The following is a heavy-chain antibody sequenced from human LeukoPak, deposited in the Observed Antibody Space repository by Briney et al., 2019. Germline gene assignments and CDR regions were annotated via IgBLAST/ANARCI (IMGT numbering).Heavy chain of an antibody. CDR3: AKWGDYDVLTGYYVSDY. V-gene: IGHV3-23*01. Sequence: GGSLRLSCVASGFTFSNYAMSWVRQAPGKGLEWVSTITGSGGNTYYADSVQGRFTISSDNSNNTEFPQMNTLRAEDTAVYYCAKWGDYDVLTGYYVSDYSGPGTLVSPSP. CDR2: ITGSGGNT. CDR1: GFTFSNYA. D-gene: IGHD3-9*01. J-gene: IGHJ4*02.